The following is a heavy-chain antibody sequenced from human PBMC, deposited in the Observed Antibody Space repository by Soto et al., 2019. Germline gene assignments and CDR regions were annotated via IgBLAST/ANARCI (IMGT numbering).Heavy chain of an antibody. CDR1: GGSISSYY. CDR3: ARGVGLSYYYYYMDV. J-gene: IGHJ6*03. Sequence: SETLSLTCTVSGGSISSYYWSWIRQPPGKGLEWIGYIYYSGSTNYNPSLKSRVTISVDTSKNQFSLKLSSVTAADTAVYYCARGVGLSYYYYYMDVWGKGTTVTV. CDR2: IYYSGST. D-gene: IGHD2-15*01. V-gene: IGHV4-59*01.